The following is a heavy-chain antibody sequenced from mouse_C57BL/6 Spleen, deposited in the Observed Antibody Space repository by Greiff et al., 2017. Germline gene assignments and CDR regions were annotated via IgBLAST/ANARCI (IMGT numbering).Heavy chain of an antibody. CDR2: IHPNSGST. D-gene: IGHD3-2*02. CDR1: GYTFTSYW. J-gene: IGHJ4*01. V-gene: IGHV1-64*01. Sequence: QVQLQQPGAELVKPGASVKLSCKASGYTFTSYWMHWVKQRPGQGLEWIGMIHPNSGSTNYNEKFKSKATLTVDKSSSTAYMQLSSLTSEDSAVYSCARRTAEATHYAMDYWGQGTTGTVSS. CDR3: ARRTAEATHYAMDY.